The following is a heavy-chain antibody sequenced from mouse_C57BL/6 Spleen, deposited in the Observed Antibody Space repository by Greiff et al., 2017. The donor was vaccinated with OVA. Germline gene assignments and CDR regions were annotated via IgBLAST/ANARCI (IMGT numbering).Heavy chain of an antibody. J-gene: IGHJ4*01. V-gene: IGHV10-3*01. Sequence: EVKLMESGGGLVQPKGSLKLSCAASGFTFNTYAMHWVRQAPGKGLEWVARIRSKRSNYATYYADSVKDRFTISRDDSQSMLYLQMNNLKTEDTAMYYCVHEEEYAMDYWGQGTSVTVSS. CDR2: IRSKRSNYAT. CDR1: GFTFNTYA. CDR3: VHEEEYAMDY.